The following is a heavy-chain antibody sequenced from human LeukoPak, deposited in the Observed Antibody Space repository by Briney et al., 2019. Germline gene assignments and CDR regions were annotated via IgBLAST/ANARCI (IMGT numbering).Heavy chain of an antibody. CDR3: ARHPYSGSYHFDY. Sequence: ASVKVSCKASGYTFTGYYMHWVRQAPGQGLDWMGWINPNSGGTNSAQKFQGRVTMTRDTSISTAYMELSRLTSDDTAVYYCARHPYSGSYHFDYWGQGTLVTVSS. V-gene: IGHV1-2*02. D-gene: IGHD1-26*01. CDR2: INPNSGGT. CDR1: GYTFTGYY. J-gene: IGHJ4*02.